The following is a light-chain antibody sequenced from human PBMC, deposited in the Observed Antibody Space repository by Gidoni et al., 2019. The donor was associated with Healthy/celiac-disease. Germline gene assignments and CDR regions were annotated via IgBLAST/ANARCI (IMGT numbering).Light chain of an antibody. V-gene: IGKV3-20*01. CDR1: QSVSSNY. Sequence: EIELTQSPGTLSSSPGERATITCRASQSVSSNYIAWYQQKPGEAPMLLIDGATCKATGIPDWCGGGWSGTYFTLTSSRLAPDVFALYCYQRYGSSPRTFGQGTKVEIK. J-gene: IGKJ1*01. CDR2: GAT. CDR3: QRYGSSPRT.